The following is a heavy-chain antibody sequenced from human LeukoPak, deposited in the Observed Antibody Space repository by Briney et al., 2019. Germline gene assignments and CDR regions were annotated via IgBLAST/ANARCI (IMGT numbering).Heavy chain of an antibody. V-gene: IGHV1-18*01. D-gene: IGHD3-22*01. Sequence: ASVKVSCKASGYTFTSYGISWVRQAPGQGLEWMGWISAYNSNTNYAQKLQGRVTMTTDTSTSTAYMELRSLRSDDTAVYYCARFEEDSSGYYQASYYYGMDVWGQGTTVTVSS. CDR1: GYTFTSYG. CDR3: ARFEEDSSGYYQASYYYGMDV. CDR2: ISAYNSNT. J-gene: IGHJ6*02.